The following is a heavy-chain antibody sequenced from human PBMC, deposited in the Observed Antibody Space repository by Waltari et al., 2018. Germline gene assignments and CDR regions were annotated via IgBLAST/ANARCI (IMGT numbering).Heavy chain of an antibody. CDR2: MNPNSGNT. V-gene: IGHV1-8*01. CDR3: AADYAYYYGMDV. Sequence: QVQLVQSGAEVKKPGASVKVSCTASGYTFTSYDINWVRQATGQGLEWMGWMNPNSGNTGYAQKFQGRVTITADESTSTAYMELSSLRSEDTAVYYCAADYAYYYGMDVWGQGTTVTVSS. J-gene: IGHJ6*02. CDR1: GYTFTSYD.